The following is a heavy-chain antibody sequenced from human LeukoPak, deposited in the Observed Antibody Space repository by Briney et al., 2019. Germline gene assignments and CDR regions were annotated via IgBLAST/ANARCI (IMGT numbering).Heavy chain of an antibody. Sequence: ASVNVSCKASGYTFTSYYMHWVRQAPGQGLEWMGIINPSGGSTSYAQKFQGRVTMTRDTSTSTVYMELSSLRSEDTAVYYCARDDPWDTAMVTGCAFDIWGQGTMVTVSS. J-gene: IGHJ3*02. CDR3: ARDDPWDTAMVTGCAFDI. V-gene: IGHV1-46*01. CDR1: GYTFTSYY. CDR2: INPSGGST. D-gene: IGHD5-18*01.